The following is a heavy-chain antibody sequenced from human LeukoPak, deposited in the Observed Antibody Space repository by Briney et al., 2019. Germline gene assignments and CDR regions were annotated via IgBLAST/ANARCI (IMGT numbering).Heavy chain of an antibody. CDR2: MSYDGSAK. J-gene: IGHJ3*02. D-gene: IGHD6-19*01. CDR3: ASGKDSSGWYAFDI. CDR1: GCTFSIYA. Sequence: GGSLRLSCAASGCTFSIYAMNWVRQAPGKGLEGVAVMSYDGSAKYYADSLKGRFPVSRDNSKTTLYLQMNSLRAEDTAVYYCASGKDSSGWYAFDIWGQGTMVTVSS. V-gene: IGHV3-30-3*01.